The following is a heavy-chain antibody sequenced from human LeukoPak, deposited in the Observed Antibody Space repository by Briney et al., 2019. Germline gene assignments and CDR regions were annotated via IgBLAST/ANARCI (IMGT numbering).Heavy chain of an antibody. V-gene: IGHV1-69*06. D-gene: IGHD6-19*01. CDR3: ARVHSSGWYSAFDI. Sequence: ASVKVSCKASGGTFSSYAISWVRQAPGQGLEWMGGIIPIFGTANYAQKFQGRGTITADKSTSAAYMELSSLRSGDTAVYYCARVHSSGWYSAFDIWGQGTMVTVSS. CDR1: GGTFSSYA. CDR2: IIPIFGTA. J-gene: IGHJ3*02.